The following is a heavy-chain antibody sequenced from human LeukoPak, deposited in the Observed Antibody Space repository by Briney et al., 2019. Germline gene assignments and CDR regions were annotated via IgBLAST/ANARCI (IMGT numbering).Heavy chain of an antibody. CDR2: INGGAGST. CDR1: GYTFTTYY. Sequence: ASVKVSCKASGYTFTTYYMHWVRQAPGQGLERMGIINGGAGSTTYAQQFQGRVTMTRDTSTSTVYMEVSSLRSEDTAVYYCARQSVRPGASPLFDYWGQGTLVTVSS. V-gene: IGHV1-46*01. J-gene: IGHJ4*02. D-gene: IGHD1-14*01. CDR3: ARQSVRPGASPLFDY.